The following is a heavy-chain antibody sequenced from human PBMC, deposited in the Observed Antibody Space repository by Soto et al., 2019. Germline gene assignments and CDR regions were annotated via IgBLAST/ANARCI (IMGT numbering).Heavy chain of an antibody. V-gene: IGHV3-30*18. CDR1: GFTFSSYG. CDR2: ISYDGSNK. J-gene: IGHJ4*02. D-gene: IGHD6-19*01. CDR3: AKDQHHGLNYFDY. Sequence: GGSLRLSCAASGFTFSSYGMHWVRQAPGKGLEWVAVISYDGSNKYYADSVKGRFTISRDNSKNTLYLQMNSLRAEDTAVYYCAKDQHHGLNYFDYWGQGTLVTVSS.